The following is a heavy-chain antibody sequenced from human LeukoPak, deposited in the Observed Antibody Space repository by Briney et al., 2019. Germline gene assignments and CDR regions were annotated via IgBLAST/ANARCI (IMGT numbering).Heavy chain of an antibody. J-gene: IGHJ6*03. Sequence: SETLSLTCTVSGGSISSSSYYWGWIRQPPGKGLEWIGSIYYSGSTYYNPSLKSRVTISVDTSKNQFSLRVTSVTAADRGLYFCARDSSPAALPYMDAWGKGTTVTVSS. D-gene: IGHD2-2*01. CDR2: IYYSGST. CDR3: ARDSSPAALPYMDA. CDR1: GGSISSSSYY. V-gene: IGHV4-39*07.